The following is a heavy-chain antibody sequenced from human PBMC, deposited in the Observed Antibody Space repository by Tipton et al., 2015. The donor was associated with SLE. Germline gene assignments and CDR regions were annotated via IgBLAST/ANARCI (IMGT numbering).Heavy chain of an antibody. Sequence: GSLRLSCAASGFSFDRYAMNWVRQAPGKGLEWVSYISRSTKDIYYADSVKGRFTISRDNAKNSLYLQMNSLRAEDTAVYYCARDTSSIVTTISHFDYWGQGTLVTVSS. J-gene: IGHJ4*02. CDR3: ARDTSSIVTTISHFDY. CDR1: GFSFDRYA. V-gene: IGHV3-21*06. D-gene: IGHD5-12*01. CDR2: ISRSTKDI.